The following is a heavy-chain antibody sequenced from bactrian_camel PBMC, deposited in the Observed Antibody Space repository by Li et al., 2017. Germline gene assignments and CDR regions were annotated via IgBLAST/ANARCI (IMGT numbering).Heavy chain of an antibody. V-gene: IGHV3S1*01. CDR1: KFTASTGC. CDR3: AAESWVHDGDCRTSGD. D-gene: IGHD6*01. J-gene: IGHJ4*01. CDR2: NCAGDGRT. Sequence: HVQLVESGGGSVQPGGSLTLSCAASKFTASTGCMGWFRQPAGKEREAVAVNCAGDGRTWYAESVKGRFTVSQDNVKSTLYLQMNSLKSEDTAVYYCAAESWVHDGDCRTSGDWGQGTQVTVS.